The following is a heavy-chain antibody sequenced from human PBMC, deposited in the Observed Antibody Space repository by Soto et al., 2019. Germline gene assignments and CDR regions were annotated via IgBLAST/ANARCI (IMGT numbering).Heavy chain of an antibody. J-gene: IGHJ3*02. Sequence: GGSLRLSCAASGFSFSDYFMSWFRQAPGKGLEWVANIKQDGSVKYYVDSVKGRFTISRDNAKNSLYLQMNSLRAEDTAVYYCARDKVPGRGDACEIWGQGTMVTVSS. CDR3: ARDKVPGRGDACEI. D-gene: IGHD1-1*01. CDR2: IKQDGSVK. V-gene: IGHV3-7*01. CDR1: GFSFSDYF.